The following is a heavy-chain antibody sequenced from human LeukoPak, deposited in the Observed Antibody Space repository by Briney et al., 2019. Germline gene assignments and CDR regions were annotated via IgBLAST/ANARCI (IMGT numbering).Heavy chain of an antibody. CDR3: ASSGNYYFTLDY. J-gene: IGHJ4*02. CDR2: IQYSGIT. V-gene: IGHV4-59*08. D-gene: IGHD3-10*01. Sequence: SETLSLTCSVSGGPISNYYWSWIRQPPRKGLEWIGYIQYSGITKYNPFVLSRVAISLDTSKNHFSLKLTSVTAADTAVYYCASSGNYYFTLDYWCQESLLIVSS. CDR1: GGPISNYY.